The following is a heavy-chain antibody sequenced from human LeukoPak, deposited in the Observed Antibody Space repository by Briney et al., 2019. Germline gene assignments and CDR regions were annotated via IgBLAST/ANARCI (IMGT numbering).Heavy chain of an antibody. Sequence: PGGSLRLSCSVSGFTFSNYAMHWVRQAPGKGLEYVSAITSDGGSTYYADSVKGRFTISRDNSKNTLYLQMSSLRGEDTAVYYCARLYSSSSGRALDYWGQGTLVTVSS. D-gene: IGHD6-6*01. J-gene: IGHJ4*02. V-gene: IGHV3-64D*06. CDR2: ITSDGGST. CDR3: ARLYSSSSGRALDY. CDR1: GFTFSNYA.